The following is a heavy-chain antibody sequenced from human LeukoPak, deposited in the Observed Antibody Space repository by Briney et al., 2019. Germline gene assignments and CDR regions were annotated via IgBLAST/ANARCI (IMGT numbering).Heavy chain of an antibody. D-gene: IGHD2-2*01. CDR3: ARESSSTSCPFDY. CDR1: GGTFSSYA. V-gene: IGHV1-69*01. J-gene: IGHJ4*02. CDR2: IIPIFGTA. Sequence: SVKVSCEASGGTFSSYAISWVRQAPGQGLEWMGGIIPIFGTANYAQKFQGRVTITADESTSTAYMELSSLRSEDTAVYYCARESSSTSCPFDYWGQGTLVTVSS.